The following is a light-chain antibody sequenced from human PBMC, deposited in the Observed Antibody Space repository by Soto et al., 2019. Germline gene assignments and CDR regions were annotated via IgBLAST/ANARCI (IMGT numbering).Light chain of an antibody. CDR2: EVR. Sequence: QSALSQPASVSGSPGQSITISCTGTSSDVGFYNYVSWYQQNPDKAPKLMIYEVRNRPSGVSNRFSGSKSGNTASLTISGLQAEDEADYYCSSFTNTDTLVFGTGTKLTVL. CDR1: SSDVGFYNY. J-gene: IGLJ1*01. V-gene: IGLV2-14*01. CDR3: SSFTNTDTLV.